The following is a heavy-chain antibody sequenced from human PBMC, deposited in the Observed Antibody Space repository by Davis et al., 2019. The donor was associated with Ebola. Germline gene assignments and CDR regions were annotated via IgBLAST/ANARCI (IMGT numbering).Heavy chain of an antibody. CDR3: AKDGVLSGWENWFDP. CDR1: GVIFSSLG. Sequence: PGGSLRLSCAASGVIFSSLGMHWVRQAPGKGLEWVAFIRNDGRNKFYEDSVNGRFTISRDNSKNTLYLQMNTLRSEDTAVYYCAKDGVLSGWENWFDPWGQGTLVTVSS. V-gene: IGHV3-30*02. D-gene: IGHD6-25*01. CDR2: IRNDGRNK. J-gene: IGHJ5*02.